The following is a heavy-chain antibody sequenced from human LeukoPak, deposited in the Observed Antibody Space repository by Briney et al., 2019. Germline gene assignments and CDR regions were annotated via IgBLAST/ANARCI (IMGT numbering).Heavy chain of an antibody. CDR2: ISAYNGNT. V-gene: IGHV1-18*01. CDR3: ARDGPRYCSSTSCYHGFDY. CDR1: GYTFTSHG. J-gene: IGHJ4*02. Sequence: ASVKVSCKASGYTFTSHGISWVRQAPGQGLEWMGWISAYNGNTNCAQKLQGRVTMTTDTSTSTAYMELRSLRSDDTAVYYCARDGPRYCSSTSCYHGFDYWGQGTLVTVSS. D-gene: IGHD2-2*01.